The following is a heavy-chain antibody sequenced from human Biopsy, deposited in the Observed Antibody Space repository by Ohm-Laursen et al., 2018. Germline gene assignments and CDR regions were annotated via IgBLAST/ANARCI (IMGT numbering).Heavy chain of an antibody. V-gene: IGHV4-59*01. CDR3: ARDRIAYCTATSCDNFGLDV. CDR1: SASINLYY. Sequence: SETLSLTCTASSASINLYYWGWIRQSPGKGLEWIGYINHSGHTNYNPSLKSRLTMSVDTSKNQFSLKLTSVTAADTAVYYCARDRIAYCTATSCDNFGLDVWGQGTTVTVSS. CDR2: INHSGHT. D-gene: IGHD2-8*02. J-gene: IGHJ6*02.